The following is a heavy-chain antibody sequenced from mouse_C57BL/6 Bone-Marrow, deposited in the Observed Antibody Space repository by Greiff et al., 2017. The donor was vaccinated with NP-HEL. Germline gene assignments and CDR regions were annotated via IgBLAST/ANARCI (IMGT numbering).Heavy chain of an antibody. CDR1: GYTFTDYN. CDR2: INPNNGGT. CDR3: AREDSLGPWFAY. D-gene: IGHD4-1*01. J-gene: IGHJ3*01. V-gene: IGHV1-18*01. Sequence: EVKLQESGPELVKPGASVKIPCKASGYTFTDYNMDWVKQSHGKSLEWIGDINPNNGGTIYNQKFKGKATLTVDKSSSTAYMELRSLTSEDTAVYYWAREDSLGPWFAYWGQGTLVTVSA.